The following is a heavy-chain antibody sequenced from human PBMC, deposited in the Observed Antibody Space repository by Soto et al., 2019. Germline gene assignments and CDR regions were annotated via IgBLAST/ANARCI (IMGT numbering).Heavy chain of an antibody. D-gene: IGHD3-9*01. Sequence: QVQLVQSGAEVKKPGASVKVSCKASGYTFTSYGISWVRQAPGQGLEWMGWTSAYNGNTNYAQKLQGRVTMTTDTSPSTAYMELRSLRSDDTAVYYCARSAYYDILTGYYNVMGYWGQGTLVTVSS. CDR3: ARSAYYDILTGYYNVMGY. CDR2: TSAYNGNT. CDR1: GYTFTSYG. J-gene: IGHJ4*02. V-gene: IGHV1-18*01.